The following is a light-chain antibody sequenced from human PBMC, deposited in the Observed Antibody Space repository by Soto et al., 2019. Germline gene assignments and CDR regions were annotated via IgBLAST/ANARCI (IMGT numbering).Light chain of an antibody. V-gene: IGKV3-20*01. Sequence: EIVMTQSPCTLSWSAGERATLNWGASQSVRSSYLAWYQQQPGQAPRRLIHGASRRATGIPDRFSGIGSGTDFTLTINRLEPEDFAVYFCQQYGDMWTFGQGTKVDIK. CDR2: GAS. CDR3: QQYGDMWT. CDR1: QSVRSSY. J-gene: IGKJ1*01.